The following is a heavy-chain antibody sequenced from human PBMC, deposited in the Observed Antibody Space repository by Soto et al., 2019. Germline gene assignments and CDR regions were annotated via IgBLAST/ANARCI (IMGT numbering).Heavy chain of an antibody. J-gene: IGHJ3*02. D-gene: IGHD3-10*01. V-gene: IGHV3-23*01. Sequence: GGSLRLSCAASGFTFSSYAMSWVRQAPGKGLEWVSAISGSGGSTYYADSVKGRFRISRANSKNTLYLQMNSLRAEDTALYYCAKDKGVVSGSYYLPRLAFDIWGQGTMVTVSS. CDR1: GFTFSSYA. CDR3: AKDKGVVSGSYYLPRLAFDI. CDR2: ISGSGGST.